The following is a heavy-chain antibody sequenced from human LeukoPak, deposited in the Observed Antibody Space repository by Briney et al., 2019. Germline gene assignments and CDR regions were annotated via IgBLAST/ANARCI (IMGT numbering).Heavy chain of an antibody. CDR2: INPSGGST. Sequence: ASLKVSCKASGYTFTSYYMHWVRQAPGQGLEWMGIINPSGGSTSYAQKFQGRVTMTRDTSTSTVYMELSSLRSEDTAVYYCAGARKDYYDSSGYYWDWFDPWGQGTLVTVSS. D-gene: IGHD3-22*01. CDR3: AGARKDYYDSSGYYWDWFDP. J-gene: IGHJ5*02. CDR1: GYTFTSYY. V-gene: IGHV1-46*01.